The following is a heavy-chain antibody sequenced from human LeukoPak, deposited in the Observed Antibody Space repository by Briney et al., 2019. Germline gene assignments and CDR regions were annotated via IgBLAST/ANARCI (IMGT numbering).Heavy chain of an antibody. CDR3: ARVSGGYDYAAWFDP. Sequence: ASVKVSCKASGYTFTSYGISWVRQAPGQGLEWMGWISAYNGNTNYAQKLQGRVTMTTDTSTSTAYMELRSLRSDDTAVYHCARVSGGYDYAAWFDPWGQGTLVTVSS. V-gene: IGHV1-18*01. CDR1: GYTFTSYG. CDR2: ISAYNGNT. D-gene: IGHD5-12*01. J-gene: IGHJ5*02.